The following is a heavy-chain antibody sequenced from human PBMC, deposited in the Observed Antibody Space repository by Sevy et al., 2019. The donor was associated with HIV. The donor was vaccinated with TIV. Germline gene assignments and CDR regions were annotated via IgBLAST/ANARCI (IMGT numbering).Heavy chain of an antibody. CDR1: GGSISSSSYY. CDR3: ARGLLTRENWFDP. V-gene: IGHV4-39*01. Sequence: SETLSLTCTVSGGSISSSSYYWGWIRQPPGKGLEWIGSIYYSGSTYYNPSLKSRVTISVDTSQNQFSLKLSSVTAADTAVYYCARGLLTRENWFDPWGQGTLVTVSS. D-gene: IGHD2-15*01. J-gene: IGHJ5*02. CDR2: IYYSGST.